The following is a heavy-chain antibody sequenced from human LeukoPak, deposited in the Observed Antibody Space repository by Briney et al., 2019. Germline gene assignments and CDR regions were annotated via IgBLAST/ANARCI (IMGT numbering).Heavy chain of an antibody. D-gene: IGHD3-10*01. J-gene: IGHJ3*02. V-gene: IGHV4-4*07. CDR3: ARDVYYYGSGKGAFDI. CDR2: IYTSGST. Sequence: SETLSLTCTVSGGSISSYYWSWIRQPAGKGLEWIGRIYTSGSTNYNPSLKSRVTMSVDTSKNQFSLKLSSVTAADTAVYYCARDVYYYGSGKGAFDIWGQGTMVTVSS. CDR1: GGSISSYY.